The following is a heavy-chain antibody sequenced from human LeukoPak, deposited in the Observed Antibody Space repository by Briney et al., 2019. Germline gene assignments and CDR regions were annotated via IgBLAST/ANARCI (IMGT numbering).Heavy chain of an antibody. CDR1: GGSISSSSYY. Sequence: PSETLSLTCTVSGGSISSSSYYWGWIRQPPGKGLEWIGSIYYSGSTYYNPSLKSRVTISVDTSKNQFSLKLSSVTAADTAVYYCARADIGDYGSGSPFDYWGQGTLVTVSS. J-gene: IGHJ4*02. CDR3: ARADIGDYGSGSPFDY. CDR2: IYYSGST. D-gene: IGHD3-10*01. V-gene: IGHV4-39*07.